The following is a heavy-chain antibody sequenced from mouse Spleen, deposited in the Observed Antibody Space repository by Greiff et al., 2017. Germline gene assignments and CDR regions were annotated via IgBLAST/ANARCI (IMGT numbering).Heavy chain of an antibody. CDR3: SPHYYGSSYLDY. V-gene: IGHV1-64*01. Sequence: QVQLQQSGAELVKPGASVKLSCTASGFNIKDYYMHWVKQRPGQGLEWIGMIHPNSGSTNYNEKFKSKATLTVDKSSSTAYMQLSSLTSEDSAVYYCSPHYYGSSYLDYWGQGTTLTVSS. CDR2: IHPNSGST. CDR1: GFNIKDYY. J-gene: IGHJ2*01. D-gene: IGHD1-1*01.